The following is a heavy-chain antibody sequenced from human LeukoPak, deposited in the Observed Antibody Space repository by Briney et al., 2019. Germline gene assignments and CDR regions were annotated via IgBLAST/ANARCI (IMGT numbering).Heavy chain of an antibody. CDR1: GFTFSNYW. CDR2: INSDGINT. D-gene: IGHD4-11*01. CDR3: ARDRQKATLITTEFDY. Sequence: GGSLRLSCAASGFTFSNYWMHWVRQAPGKGLVWVSRINSDGINTSYADSVKGRFTISRDNAKNTLNLQMNSLRAEDTAVYYCARDRQKATLITTEFDYWGQGTLVTVSS. V-gene: IGHV3-74*01. J-gene: IGHJ4*02.